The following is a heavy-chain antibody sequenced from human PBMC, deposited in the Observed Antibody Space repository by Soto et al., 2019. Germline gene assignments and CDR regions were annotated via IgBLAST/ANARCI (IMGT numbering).Heavy chain of an antibody. CDR1: GGSISSYY. CDR3: ARDFEYCSSTSCYRYYYYGMDV. D-gene: IGHD2-2*02. V-gene: IGHV4-4*07. CDR2: IYTSGST. Sequence: SETLSLTCTVSGGSISSYYWSWIRQPAGKGLEWIGRIYTSGSTNYNPSLKSRVTMSVDTSKNQFSLKLSSVTAADTAVYYCARDFEYCSSTSCYRYYYYGMDVWGQGTTVTVSS. J-gene: IGHJ6*02.